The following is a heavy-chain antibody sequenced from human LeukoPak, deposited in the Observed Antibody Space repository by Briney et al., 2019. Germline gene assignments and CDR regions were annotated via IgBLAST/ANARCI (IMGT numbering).Heavy chain of an antibody. CDR1: GGTFSSYA. Sequence: GASVKVSCKASGGTFSSYAISWVRQAPGQGLEWMGGIIPIFGTANYAQKFQGRVTITTDESTSTAYMELSSLRSEDTAVHYCARAGMRYNWNYSLDYWGQGTLVTVSS. CDR3: ARAGMRYNWNYSLDY. J-gene: IGHJ4*02. V-gene: IGHV1-69*05. CDR2: IIPIFGTA. D-gene: IGHD1-7*01.